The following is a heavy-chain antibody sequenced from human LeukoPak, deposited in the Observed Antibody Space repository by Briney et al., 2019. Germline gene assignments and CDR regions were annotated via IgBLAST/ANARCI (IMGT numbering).Heavy chain of an antibody. CDR3: ARGGGMRSWYDFDY. V-gene: IGHV3-7*04. CDR1: GFTFSNYW. J-gene: IGHJ4*02. D-gene: IGHD6-13*01. Sequence: GGSLRLSCAASGFTFSNYWMSWVRQAPGKGLEFMANIKEAGSEKYYVDSVKGRFTISRGNDENLVHLQMNSLRAEDTAVYYCARGGGMRSWYDFDYWGQGTLVTVSS. CDR2: IKEAGSEK.